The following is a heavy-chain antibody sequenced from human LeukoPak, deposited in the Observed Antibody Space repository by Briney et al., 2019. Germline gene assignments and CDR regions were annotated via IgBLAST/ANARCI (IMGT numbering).Heavy chain of an antibody. D-gene: IGHD1-7*01. CDR2: IYSDGSP. Sequence: GGSLRLSCAASGFAVSNNYMSWVRQAPGKGLEWVSVIYSDGSPYYADSVRGRFTISRDNSKNTLYLQMNSLRAEDTAVYYCARLRRELWGLSFDEWGQGTRVTVSS. J-gene: IGHJ4*02. CDR1: GFAVSNNY. CDR3: ARLRRELWGLSFDE. V-gene: IGHV3-66*04.